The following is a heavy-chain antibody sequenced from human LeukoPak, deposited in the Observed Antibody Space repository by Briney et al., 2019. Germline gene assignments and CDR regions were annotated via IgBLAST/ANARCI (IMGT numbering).Heavy chain of an antibody. CDR1: GYTFTSYG. CDR3: ARALDTAMAHSHDY. Sequence: ASVKVSCKASGYTFTSYGISWVRQAPGQGLEWMGWMNPNSGNTGYAQKFQGRVTMTRNTSISTAYMELSSLRSEDTAVYYCARALDTAMAHSHDYWGQGTLVTVSS. J-gene: IGHJ4*02. V-gene: IGHV1-8*02. CDR2: MNPNSGNT. D-gene: IGHD5-18*01.